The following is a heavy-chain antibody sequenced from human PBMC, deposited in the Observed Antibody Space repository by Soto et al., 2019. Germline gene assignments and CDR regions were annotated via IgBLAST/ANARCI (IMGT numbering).Heavy chain of an antibody. CDR2: INAGNGNT. CDR1: GYTFTIYA. V-gene: IGHV1-3*01. CDR3: ARVGYYDILTSYLAPNYYFDY. J-gene: IGHJ4*02. D-gene: IGHD3-9*01. Sequence: ASVKVSCNASGYTFTIYAMHLVRQAPGQRLEWMGWINAGNGNTKYSQKFQGRVTITRDTSASTAYMELSSLRSEDTAVYYCARVGYYDILTSYLAPNYYFDYWGQGTLVTVSS.